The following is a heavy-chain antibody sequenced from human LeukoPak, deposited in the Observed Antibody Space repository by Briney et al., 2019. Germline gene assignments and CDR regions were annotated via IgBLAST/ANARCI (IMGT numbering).Heavy chain of an antibody. V-gene: IGHV3-9*01. CDR3: AKDMFPGEGSPARFYYFDY. CDR1: GFTFDDYA. CDR2: ISWNSGSI. J-gene: IGHJ4*02. D-gene: IGHD1-26*01. Sequence: GGSLRLSCAASGFTFDDYAMHWVRQAPGKGLEWVSGISWNSGSIGYADSVKGRFTISRDNAKNSLYLQMNSLRAEDTALYYCAKDMFPGEGSPARFYYFDYWGQGTLVTVSS.